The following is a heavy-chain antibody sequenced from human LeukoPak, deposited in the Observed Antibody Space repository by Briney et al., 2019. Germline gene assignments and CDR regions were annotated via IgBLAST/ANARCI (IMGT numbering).Heavy chain of an antibody. CDR3: ARVKGSKYCSSTSCYKGPQSYYYYGMDV. V-gene: IGHV4-34*01. Sequence: SETLSLTCAVYGGSFSGYYWSWIRQPPGKGLEWIGEINHSGSTNYNPSLKSRVTISVDTSKNQFPLKLSSVTAADTAVYYCARVKGSKYCSSTSCYKGPQSYYYYGMDVWGQGTTVTVSS. D-gene: IGHD2-2*02. CDR2: INHSGST. CDR1: GGSFSGYY. J-gene: IGHJ6*02.